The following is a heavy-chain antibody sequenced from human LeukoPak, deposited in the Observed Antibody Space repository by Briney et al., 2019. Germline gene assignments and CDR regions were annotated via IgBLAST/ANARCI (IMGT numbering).Heavy chain of an antibody. J-gene: IGHJ3*02. V-gene: IGHV3-33*01. CDR2: IWYDASNK. Sequence: PGRSLTLSCAASGFTFSSFGMHWVRQAPGKGLEWVAVIWYDASNKYYADSVKGRFTISRDNSKNTLYLQMNSLRDDDTAVYYCVRDGMGVIKAFDIWGQGTMVTVSS. CDR1: GFTFSSFG. D-gene: IGHD3-10*01. CDR3: VRDGMGVIKAFDI.